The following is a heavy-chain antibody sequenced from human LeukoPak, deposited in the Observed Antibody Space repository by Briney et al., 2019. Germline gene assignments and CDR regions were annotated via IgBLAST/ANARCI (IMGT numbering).Heavy chain of an antibody. V-gene: IGHV4-61*02. Sequence: SETLSLTCTVSGGSVSSGSYYWNWIRQPAGKGLEWIGRIYPSGSTNYNPSLKSRVTISIDTSKNQFSLRLTSVTAADTAVYYCAGLRGFGSGSALDYWGQGILVTVSS. D-gene: IGHD3-10*01. CDR1: GGSVSSGSYY. J-gene: IGHJ4*02. CDR2: IYPSGST. CDR3: AGLRGFGSGSALDY.